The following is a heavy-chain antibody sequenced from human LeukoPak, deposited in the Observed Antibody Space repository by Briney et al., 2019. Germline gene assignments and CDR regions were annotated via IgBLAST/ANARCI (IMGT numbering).Heavy chain of an antibody. Sequence: PGGSLRLSCAASGFTFSNAWMSWVRQAPGKGLEWVGRIKSKTDGGTTDYAAPVKGRFTISRDDSKNTLYLQMNSLRAEDTAVYYCAKVASAYDFWSGFDYWGQGTLVTVSS. D-gene: IGHD3-3*01. CDR1: GFTFSNAW. CDR2: IKSKTDGGTT. CDR3: AKVASAYDFWSGFDY. V-gene: IGHV3-15*01. J-gene: IGHJ4*02.